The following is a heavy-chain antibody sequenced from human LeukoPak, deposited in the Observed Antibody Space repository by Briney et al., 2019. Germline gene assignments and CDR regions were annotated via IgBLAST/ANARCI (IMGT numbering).Heavy chain of an antibody. V-gene: IGHV3-7*01. D-gene: IGHD3-10*01. J-gene: IGHJ4*02. Sequence: GGSLRLSCAASGFTFSDFWMGWVRQAPGKGLEWVANINQDGSENYYVDSVKGRFTISRDNAKNSLYLQMNSLRAEDTAVYYCTKGRSNHYWGQGNLFPVST. CDR2: INQDGSEN. CDR1: GFTFSDFW. CDR3: TKGRSNHY.